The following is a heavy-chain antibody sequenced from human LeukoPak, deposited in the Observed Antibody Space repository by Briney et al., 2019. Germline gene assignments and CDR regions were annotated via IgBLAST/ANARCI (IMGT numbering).Heavy chain of an antibody. CDR3: AKLLGYCTHGVCHDGGYYFGY. CDR1: GFTFSSYA. D-gene: IGHD2-8*01. V-gene: IGHV3-23*01. J-gene: IGHJ4*02. Sequence: PGGSLRLSCAASGFTFSSYAMSWVRQAPGKGLEWVSAISGSGGSTYYADSVKGRFTISRDNSKNTLFLQMNSLRADDTAVYYCAKLLGYCTHGVCHDGGYYFGYWGQGTLVTVSS. CDR2: ISGSGGST.